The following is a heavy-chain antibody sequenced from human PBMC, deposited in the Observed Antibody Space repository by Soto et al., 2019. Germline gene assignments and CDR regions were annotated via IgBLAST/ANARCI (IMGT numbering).Heavy chain of an antibody. J-gene: IGHJ4*02. CDR1: GFTFSSYA. D-gene: IGHD6-19*01. Sequence: GGSLRLSCAASGFTFSSYAMSWVRQAPGKGLEWVSAISGSGGSTYYADSVKGRFTISRDNSKNTLYLQMNSLRAEDTAVYYCAKDLSRSQAVAGYFDYWGQGTLVTVSS. CDR2: ISGSGGST. CDR3: AKDLSRSQAVAGYFDY. V-gene: IGHV3-23*01.